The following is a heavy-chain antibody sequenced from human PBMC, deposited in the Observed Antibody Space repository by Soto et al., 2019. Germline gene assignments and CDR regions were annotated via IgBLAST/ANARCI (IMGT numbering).Heavy chain of an antibody. CDR2: ISNSSSTS. V-gene: IGHV3-48*02. CDR1: GFIFSNYV. D-gene: IGHD2-15*01. Sequence: PGGSLRLSCAASGFIFSNYVMSWVRQAPGKGLEWVSSISNSSSTSYYADSVKGRFTISRDNAKNSLYLQMNSLRDEDTAVYYCAGSGGGYCSGGSCYSGKVPNDYWGQGTLVTVSS. CDR3: AGSGGGYCSGGSCYSGKVPNDY. J-gene: IGHJ4*02.